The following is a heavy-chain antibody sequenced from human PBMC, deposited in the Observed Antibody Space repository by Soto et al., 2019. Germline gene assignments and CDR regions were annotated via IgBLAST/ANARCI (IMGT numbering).Heavy chain of an antibody. J-gene: IGHJ1*01. CDR1: GGTFSSYA. V-gene: IGHV1-69*01. D-gene: IGHD2-15*01. CDR2: IIPIFGTA. Sequence: QVQLVQSGAEVKKPGSSVKVSCKASGGTFSSYAISWVRQAPGQGLEWMGGIIPIFGTANYAQKFQGRVTMTANESRSTGDMELSSLGSDDTGRYYCAREGGCSGDSCSVGRKYFQHWGQGTLVTVSS. CDR3: AREGGCSGDSCSVGRKYFQH.